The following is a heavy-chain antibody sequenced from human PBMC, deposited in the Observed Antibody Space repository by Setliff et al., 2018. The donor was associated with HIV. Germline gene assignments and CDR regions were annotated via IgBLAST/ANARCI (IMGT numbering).Heavy chain of an antibody. CDR1: GFTFSPYA. V-gene: IGHV3-33*01. CDR2: IWADEITK. D-gene: IGHD6-13*01. Sequence: PGGSLRLSCATSGFTFSPYAIHWVRQAPGMGLEWVAMIWADEITKFYADSVKGRFTISRDNSKNTLYLQMNSLRAEDTAVYYCARNPRPIAAAGFDLDYWGQGTMVTVSS. CDR3: ARNPRPIAAAGFDLDY. J-gene: IGHJ4*02.